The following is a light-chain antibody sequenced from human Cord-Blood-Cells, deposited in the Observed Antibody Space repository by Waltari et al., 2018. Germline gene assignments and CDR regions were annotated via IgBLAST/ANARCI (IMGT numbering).Light chain of an antibody. J-gene: IGLJ3*02. Sequence: SSALTQAPAVSVAFGQTVRISCQGTSISSYYESCYQQNQGQSPELVIHGNNNRPSGTPGRFYGSSAGNTASLTITGAQAEEDADYYGYSRGSNGNSRNWVFGGGTKLTVL. CDR2: GNN. V-gene: IGLV3-19*01. CDR3: YSRGSNGNSRNWV. CDR1: SISSYY.